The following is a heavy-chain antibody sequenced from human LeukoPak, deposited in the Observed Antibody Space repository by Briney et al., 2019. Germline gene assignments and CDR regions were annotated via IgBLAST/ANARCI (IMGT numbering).Heavy chain of an antibody. V-gene: IGHV1-24*01. CDR3: STDLQPYRDGYNR. CDR1: GYTLSQLS. CDR2: PHPEDGET. Sequence: ASVKVSCKASGYTLSQLSIHWVRQAPGNGLEWMGGPHPEDGETIYAQKFQGRVTMTEDTSTDTAYMELSSLRSEDTAVYYCSTDLQPYRDGYNRWGQGTLVSVSS. D-gene: IGHD5-24*01. J-gene: IGHJ4*02.